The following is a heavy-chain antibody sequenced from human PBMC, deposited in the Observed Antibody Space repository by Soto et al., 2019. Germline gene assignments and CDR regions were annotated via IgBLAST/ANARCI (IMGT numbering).Heavy chain of an antibody. CDR1: GGSISSYY. V-gene: IGHV4-59*08. D-gene: IGHD6-13*01. CDR2: IYYSGST. CDR3: ARTGYSSSWDNWFDP. Sequence: PSETLSLTCTVSGGSISSYYWSWIRQPPGKGLEWIGYIYYSGSTNYNPSLKSRVTISVDTSKNQFSLKLSSVTAADTAVYYCARTGYSSSWDNWFDPWGQGTLVTVSS. J-gene: IGHJ5*02.